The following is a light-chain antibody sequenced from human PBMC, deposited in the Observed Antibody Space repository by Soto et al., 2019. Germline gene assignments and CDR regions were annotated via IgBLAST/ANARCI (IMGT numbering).Light chain of an antibody. CDR3: QKRSKWPPLT. CDR1: QSVSSY. CDR2: DAS. V-gene: IGKV3-11*01. Sequence: EIVLTQSPATLSLSPGERATLSCRASQSVSSYLAWYQQKPGQAPRLLIYDASNRATGIPARFSGSGSGTDFTLTISSLEPEDFAVYYCQKRSKWPPLTFGQGTKVEIK. J-gene: IGKJ1*01.